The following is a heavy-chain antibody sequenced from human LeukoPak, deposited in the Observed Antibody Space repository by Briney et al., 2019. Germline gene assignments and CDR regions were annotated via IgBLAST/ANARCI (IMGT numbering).Heavy chain of an antibody. CDR3: AKVVGASGY. J-gene: IGHJ4*02. Sequence: GGSLRLSCAASGFTFSSYAMHWVRQAPGKGLEWVAVISYDGSNKYYADSVKGRFTISRDNSKNTLYLQMNSLRAEDTAVYYCAKVVGASGYWGQGTLVTVSS. D-gene: IGHD1-26*01. V-gene: IGHV3-30*04. CDR1: GFTFSSYA. CDR2: ISYDGSNK.